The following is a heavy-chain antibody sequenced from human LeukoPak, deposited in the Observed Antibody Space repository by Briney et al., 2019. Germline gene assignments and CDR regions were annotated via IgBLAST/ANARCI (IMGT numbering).Heavy chain of an antibody. J-gene: IGHJ4*02. CDR2: ISGSGGST. Sequence: PGGSLRLSCAVSGFTFSSYAMSWVRQAPGKGLEWVSAISGSGGSTYYADSVKGRFTISRDNSKNTLYLQMNSLRAEDTAVYYCAKSYSGWYSNYFDYWGQGTLVTVSS. CDR1: GFTFSSYA. V-gene: IGHV3-23*01. D-gene: IGHD6-19*01. CDR3: AKSYSGWYSNYFDY.